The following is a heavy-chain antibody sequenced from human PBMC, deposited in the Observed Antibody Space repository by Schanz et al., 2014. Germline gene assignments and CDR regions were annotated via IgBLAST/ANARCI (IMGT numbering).Heavy chain of an antibody. CDR1: GFTFSSYL. V-gene: IGHV3-23*04. Sequence: EVQLVESGGGLVQPGGSLTLSCAASGFTFSSYLMSWVRQAPGKGLEWVSGIGGSGGSTDYADSVKGRFTISRDNSKNTVHLQMNSLRAEDTAVYYCVKDAHSSSWWGGAFDIWGQGTMVTVSS. D-gene: IGHD6-13*01. CDR3: VKDAHSSSWWGGAFDI. J-gene: IGHJ3*02. CDR2: IGGSGGST.